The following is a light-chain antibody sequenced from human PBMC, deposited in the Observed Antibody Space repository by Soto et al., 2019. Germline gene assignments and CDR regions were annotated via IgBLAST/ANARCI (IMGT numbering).Light chain of an antibody. V-gene: IGLV2-23*02. CDR1: SSDVGSYNF. Sequence: QSVLTQPASVSGSPGQSITISCTGTSSDVGSYNFVSWYQQYPGKAPKLIIYEVYKRPSGVSNRFSGSKSGNTASLTISGLQAEDEGDYYCCSYAGRSTWVFGGGTQLTVL. CDR2: EVY. CDR3: CSYAGRSTWV. J-gene: IGLJ3*02.